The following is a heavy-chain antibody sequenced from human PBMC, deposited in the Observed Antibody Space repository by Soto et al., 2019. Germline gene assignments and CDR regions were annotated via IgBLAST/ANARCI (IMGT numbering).Heavy chain of an antibody. CDR2: IKHDGNEK. CDR1: GFMFGTYR. J-gene: IGHJ6*02. D-gene: IGHD3-22*01. V-gene: IGHV3-7*01. Sequence: GGSLRLSCAATGFMFGTYRMTWVRQAPGKGLEWVANIKHDGNEKYYADSVKGRFTVSRDNVKNFLHLQMSSLRGDDTGVYFCVRATLSWGHYYFRGLDVWGQGTTVTVSS. CDR3: VRATLSWGHYYFRGLDV.